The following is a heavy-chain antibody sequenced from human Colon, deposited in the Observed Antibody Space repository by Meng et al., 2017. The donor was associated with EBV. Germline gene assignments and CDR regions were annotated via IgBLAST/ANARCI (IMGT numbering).Heavy chain of an antibody. CDR3: SRGVDSYKLGNL. V-gene: IGHV4-34*02. J-gene: IGHJ2*01. Sequence: QGQTPQWGRGLLKPSETPSLTCVVYGGSLSDYYCSWIRQSPGRGLEWIGEIHPSGSIFYNPSLQSRVTISVDTSKNQFSLNLNSVTAADTAVYFCSRGVDSYKLGNLWGRGTLVTVSS. D-gene: IGHD7-27*01. CDR2: IHPSGSI. CDR1: GGSLSDYY.